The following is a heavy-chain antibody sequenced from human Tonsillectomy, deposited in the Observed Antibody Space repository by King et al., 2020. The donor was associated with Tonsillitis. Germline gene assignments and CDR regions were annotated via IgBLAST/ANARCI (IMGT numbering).Heavy chain of an antibody. D-gene: IGHD3/OR15-3a*01. V-gene: IGHV4-31*03. CDR2: MYYIGNT. CDR3: ARNSWTFDY. J-gene: IGHJ4*02. Sequence: QLQESGPVLVKPSHTLSLTCTVSGCSISSGGYYWRWIRQHPGNGLEWIGYMYYIGNTYYNPSLKSRVAISVDTSKNQFSLKLSSVTAADTAVYYCARNSWTFDYWGQGTLVTVSS. CDR1: GCSISSGGYY.